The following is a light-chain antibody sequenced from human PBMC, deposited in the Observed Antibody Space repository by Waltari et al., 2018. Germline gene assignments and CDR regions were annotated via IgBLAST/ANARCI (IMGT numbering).Light chain of an antibody. CDR2: SNS. CDR1: SSNIGSNA. J-gene: IGLJ2*01. CDR3: ATWDDRQTGYVV. V-gene: IGLV1-44*01. Sequence: QSALTQPPSASGTPGQRVIISCSGSSSNIGSNAVSWYRQFPGTAPRLLIYSNSEATSGFPDRFSGSKSGTSAALTISGLQSDDAADYYCATWDDRQTGYVVFGGGTKLTVL.